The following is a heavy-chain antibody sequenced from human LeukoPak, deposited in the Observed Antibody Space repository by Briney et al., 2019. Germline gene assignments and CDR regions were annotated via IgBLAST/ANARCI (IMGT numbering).Heavy chain of an antibody. J-gene: IGHJ4*02. CDR3: ARGLRPFDY. V-gene: IGHV1-69*13. D-gene: IGHD4-17*01. CDR2: IIPIFGTA. CDR1: GCTFSSYA. Sequence: ASVKVSCLGTGCTFSSYAISSVRQPTGQGVEWMGGIIPIFGTANYAQKFQGRVTITADESTSTAYMELSSLRSEDTAVYYCARGLRPFDYWGQGTLVTVSS.